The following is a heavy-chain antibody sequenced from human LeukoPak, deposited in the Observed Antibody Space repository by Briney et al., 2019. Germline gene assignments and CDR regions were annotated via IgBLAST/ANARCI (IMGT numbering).Heavy chain of an antibody. V-gene: IGHV3-15*01. Sequence: GGSLRLSCTASGFAFSVYAMSWLRQPPGKGLEWVGLIKSKTDGGTMDYATPVKGRFTISRDDSKNTLYLQMNSLKTEDTAVYYCTTLGTWGQGTLVAVSS. CDR1: GFAFSVYA. CDR3: TTLGT. D-gene: IGHD3-10*01. J-gene: IGHJ5*02. CDR2: IKSKTDGGTM.